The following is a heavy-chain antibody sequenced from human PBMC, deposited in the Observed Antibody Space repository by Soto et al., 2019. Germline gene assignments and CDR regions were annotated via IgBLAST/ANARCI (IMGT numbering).Heavy chain of an antibody. CDR1: GGSFSGWH. D-gene: IGHD1-1*01. V-gene: IGHV4-34*01. CDR3: ARSRNLDV. CDR2: ASHTGGT. Sequence: SETLSLTCAVNGGSFSGWHWNWIRQPPGKGLEWIGEASHTGGTNYNPSLESRVTISVDRSRNQLSLKLTSVSAADTAVYYCARSRNLDVWGPGTTVPVSS. J-gene: IGHJ6*02.